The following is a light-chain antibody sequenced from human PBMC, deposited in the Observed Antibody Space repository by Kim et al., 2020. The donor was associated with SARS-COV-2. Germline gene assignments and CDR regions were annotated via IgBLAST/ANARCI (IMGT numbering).Light chain of an antibody. J-gene: IGLJ2*01. Sequence: ALGQTVTSTCQGDSLRNYYASWYHQKPGQAPVVVIYGKSNRLSGIPDRFSGSTSGNTASLTIAGAQAEDEADYYCNSRDSSTNQLVFGGGTQLTVL. CDR3: NSRDSSTNQLV. V-gene: IGLV3-19*01. CDR2: GKS. CDR1: SLRNYY.